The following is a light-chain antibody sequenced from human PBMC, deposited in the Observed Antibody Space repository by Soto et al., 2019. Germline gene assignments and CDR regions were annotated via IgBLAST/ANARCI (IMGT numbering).Light chain of an antibody. CDR3: QQYNSYSLT. V-gene: IGKV3-15*01. CDR1: QSASTN. CDR2: GAS. J-gene: IGKJ1*01. Sequence: EIVMTQSPATVTVSPGKRAFFSCRASQSASTNLAWYQQKPGQAPRLLIYGASTRATDIPARFSGGGSGTEFTLTISSLQPDDFAAYYCQQYNSYSLTFGQGTKVDI.